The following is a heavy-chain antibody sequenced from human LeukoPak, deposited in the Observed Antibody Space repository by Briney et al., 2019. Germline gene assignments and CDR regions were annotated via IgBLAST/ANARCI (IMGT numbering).Heavy chain of an antibody. CDR3: ARVDTTSWELHPY. Sequence: ASVKVSCKASGYTFTGYYIHWVRQAPGQGLEWMGWINPDRGGTKYAQTFQGRVTMTRDTSISTAYMELSRLTSDDTAVYYCARVDTTSWELHPYWGQGTLVTVSS. J-gene: IGHJ4*02. CDR2: INPDRGGT. D-gene: IGHD1-26*01. CDR1: GYTFTGYY. V-gene: IGHV1-2*02.